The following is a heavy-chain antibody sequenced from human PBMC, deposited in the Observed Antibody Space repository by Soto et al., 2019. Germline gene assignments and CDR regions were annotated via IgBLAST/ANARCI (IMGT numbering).Heavy chain of an antibody. Sequence: EVQLVESGGGLVKPGGSLRLSCAASGFTFSSYSMNWVRQAPGKGLEWVSSISSSSSYIYYADSVKGRFTISRDNAKNSLYLQMNSLRAEDTAVYYCVGVRGDFWSGYYKGSEDFAYWGQGTLVTVSS. CDR1: GFTFSSYS. J-gene: IGHJ4*02. V-gene: IGHV3-21*01. CDR2: ISSSSSYI. D-gene: IGHD3-3*01. CDR3: VGVRGDFWSGYYKGSEDFAY.